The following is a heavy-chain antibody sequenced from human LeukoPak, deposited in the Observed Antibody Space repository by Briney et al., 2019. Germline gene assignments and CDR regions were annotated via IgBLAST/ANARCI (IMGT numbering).Heavy chain of an antibody. J-gene: IGHJ4*02. V-gene: IGHV1-18*04. D-gene: IGHD3-10*01. CDR3: AREKNRYYYGSGSFPRFDY. Sequence: ASVKVSCKASGYTFTSYGISWVRQAPGQGLEWMGWISAYNGNTNYAQKFQGRVTITADESTSTAYMELSSLRSEDTAVYYCAREKNRYYYGSGSFPRFDYWGQGTLVTVSS. CDR1: GYTFTSYG. CDR2: ISAYNGNT.